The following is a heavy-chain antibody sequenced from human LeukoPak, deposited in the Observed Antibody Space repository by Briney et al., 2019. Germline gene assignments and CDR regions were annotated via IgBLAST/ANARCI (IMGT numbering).Heavy chain of an antibody. CDR1: GFTFSSYA. CDR3: ARAQTGVLWFGELH. CDR2: ISYDGSNK. V-gene: IGHV3-30-3*01. D-gene: IGHD3-10*01. Sequence: PGGSLRLSCAASGFTFSSYAMHWVRQAPGKGLEWVAVISYDGSNKYYADSVKGRFTISRDNSKNTLYLQMNSLRAEDTAVYYCARAQTGVLWFGELHGGQGTLVTVSS. J-gene: IGHJ4*02.